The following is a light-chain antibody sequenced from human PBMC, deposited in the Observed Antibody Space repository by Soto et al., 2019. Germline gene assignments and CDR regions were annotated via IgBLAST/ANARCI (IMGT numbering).Light chain of an antibody. V-gene: IGLV2-8*01. J-gene: IGLJ3*02. Sequence: QSALTQPPSASGSPGQSVTISCTGTSSDVGKYDYVSWFQHHPGKAPKLIISEVSKRPSGVPDRFSGSKSGNTASLTVSGLQAEDEADYFCSSYAGSNDLVFGGGTKLTVL. CDR1: SSDVGKYDY. CDR3: SSYAGSNDLV. CDR2: EVS.